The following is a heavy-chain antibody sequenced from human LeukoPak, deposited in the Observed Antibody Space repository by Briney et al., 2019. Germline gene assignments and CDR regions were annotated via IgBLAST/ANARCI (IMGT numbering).Heavy chain of an antibody. CDR1: GGSISSGGYY. J-gene: IGHJ4*02. CDR2: IYHSGST. D-gene: IGHD2-2*01. Sequence: SQTLSLTCTVSGGSISSGGYYWSWIQQPPGKGLEWIGYIYHSGSTYYDPSLKSRVTISVDRSKNQFSLKLSSVTAADTAVYYCARRVKWGYCSSTSCHNNYFDYWGQGTLVTVSS. V-gene: IGHV4-30-2*01. CDR3: ARRVKWGYCSSTSCHNNYFDY.